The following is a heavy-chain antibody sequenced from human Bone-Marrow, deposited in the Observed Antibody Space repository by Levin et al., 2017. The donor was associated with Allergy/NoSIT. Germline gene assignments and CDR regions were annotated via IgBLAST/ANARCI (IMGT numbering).Heavy chain of an antibody. CDR2: IKPDGSEK. J-gene: IGHJ5*01. Sequence: QAGGSLRLSCAASGFTLSQYWMTWVRQAPGKGLEWVAKIKPDGSEKYYVDSVKGRFTISRDNTRKSLSLEMNNLRSADTAVYFCARDCGDLIENWFDSWGQGTLVTVSS. V-gene: IGHV3-7*01. CDR1: GFTLSQYW. CDR3: ARDCGDLIENWFDS. D-gene: IGHD3-22*01.